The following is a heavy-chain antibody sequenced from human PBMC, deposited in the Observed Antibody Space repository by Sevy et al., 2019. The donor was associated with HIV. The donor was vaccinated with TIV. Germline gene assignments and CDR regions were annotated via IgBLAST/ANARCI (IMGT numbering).Heavy chain of an antibody. CDR3: ARDCSSTRCLWGMDV. J-gene: IGHJ6*02. V-gene: IGHV3-7*03. CDR1: GFTFSSYW. D-gene: IGHD2-2*01. CDR2: IKQDGSEK. Sequence: GGSLRLSCAASGFTFSSYWMSWVRQAPGKGLEWVANIKQDGSEKYYVDSVKGRFTISRDNAKNSLYLQMNSLGAEDTAVYYCARDCSSTRCLWGMDVWGQGTTVTVSS.